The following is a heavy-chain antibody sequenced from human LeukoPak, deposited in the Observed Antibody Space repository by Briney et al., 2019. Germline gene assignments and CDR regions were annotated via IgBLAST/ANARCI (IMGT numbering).Heavy chain of an antibody. CDR2: ISYDGSNK. V-gene: IGHV3-30*18. CDR1: GFTFSSYG. D-gene: IGHD3-3*01. J-gene: IGHJ6*03. CDR3: AKVTEWAYYYYYYYMDV. Sequence: GRSLRLSCAASGFTFSSYGMHWVRQAPGKGLEWVAVISYDGSNKYYADSVKGRFTISRDNSKNTLYLQMNSLRAEDTAVYYCAKVTEWAYYYYYYYMDVWGKGTTATVSS.